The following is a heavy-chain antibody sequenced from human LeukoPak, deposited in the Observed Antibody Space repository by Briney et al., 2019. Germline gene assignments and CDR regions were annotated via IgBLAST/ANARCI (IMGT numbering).Heavy chain of an antibody. Sequence: GGSLRLSCAASGFTFSSYAMSWVRQAPGKGLEWVSVIYSGGSTYYADSVKGRFTISRDNSKNTLYLQMNSLRAEDTAVYYCAIEYSSSSFDYWGQGTLVTVSS. V-gene: IGHV3-53*01. CDR3: AIEYSSSSFDY. CDR2: IYSGGST. D-gene: IGHD6-6*01. J-gene: IGHJ4*02. CDR1: GFTFSSYA.